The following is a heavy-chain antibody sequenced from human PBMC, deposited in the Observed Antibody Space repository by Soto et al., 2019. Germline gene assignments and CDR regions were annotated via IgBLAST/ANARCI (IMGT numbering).Heavy chain of an antibody. J-gene: IGHJ1*01. CDR2: IYHSGGT. CDR1: GDSISSHHW. V-gene: IGHV4-4*01. D-gene: IGHD1-26*01. CDR3: ASGHDLMTNSASGYFPH. Sequence: QVQLQESGPGLVKPAGTLSLTCAVSGDSISSHHWCSWVRQPPGKGLEWIGEIYHSGGTNYNQTLKGRVTISVDKTNNLDSLNLRSVTDADTAVYFCASGHDLMTNSASGYFPHWGQGTLITVSS.